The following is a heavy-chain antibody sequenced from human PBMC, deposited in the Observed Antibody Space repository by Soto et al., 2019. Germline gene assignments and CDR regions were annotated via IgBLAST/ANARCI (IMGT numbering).Heavy chain of an antibody. Sequence: EVQLVESGGGLVQPGGSLRLSCADSGFTFSSYWMTWVRQTPGKGLEWVATVNQDASENYYVDSVKGRSTILKDNAKNSLCLQIHCLRAEDTDVNYCASISIRGNYAFDMWGGGTMVSVSS. V-gene: IGHV3-7*03. CDR1: GFTFSSYW. J-gene: IGHJ3*02. D-gene: IGHD3-10*01. CDR2: VNQDASEN. CDR3: ASISIRGNYAFDM.